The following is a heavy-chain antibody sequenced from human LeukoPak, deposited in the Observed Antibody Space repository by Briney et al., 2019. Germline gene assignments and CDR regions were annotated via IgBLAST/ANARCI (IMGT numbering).Heavy chain of an antibody. J-gene: IGHJ4*02. CDR2: INRGGST. CDR1: GGSFNGYY. CDR3: ARGRGSGSYYHY. D-gene: IGHD3-10*01. V-gene: IGHV4-34*01. Sequence: SETLSLTCAVYGGSFNGYYWTWLRQPPGKGLEWIGEINRGGSTDYNPSLMSRVTISVDTSKNQFSLRLSSATAADTAVYYCARGRGSGSYYHYWGQGTLVTVSS.